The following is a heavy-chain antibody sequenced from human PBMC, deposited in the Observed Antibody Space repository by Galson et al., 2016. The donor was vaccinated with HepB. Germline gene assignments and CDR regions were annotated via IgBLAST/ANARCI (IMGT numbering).Heavy chain of an antibody. CDR1: GFTFSSYA. Sequence: LRLSCAASGFTFSSYAMHWVRQAPGKGLEWVAVISYDGSKKYYADSVRGRFTISRDNSKNTLYLQVSSLRAEDTAVYHCARGATTVTTLRVYWGQGTLVTVSS. CDR3: ARGATTVTTLRVY. J-gene: IGHJ4*02. CDR2: ISYDGSKK. V-gene: IGHV3-30-3*01. D-gene: IGHD4-17*01.